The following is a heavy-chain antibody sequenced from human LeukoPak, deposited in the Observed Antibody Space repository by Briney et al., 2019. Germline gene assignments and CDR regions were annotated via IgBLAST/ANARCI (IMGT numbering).Heavy chain of an antibody. D-gene: IGHD1-26*01. CDR3: AKNRGAGSHYYYHMNV. Sequence: GGSLRLSCAASGFTFNDYAMYWVRQTPGKGLEWVTLISYDGYDKSYADSVRGRFTISRDNSKNTLYLQLNSLRVEDTAVYYCAKNRGAGSHYYYHMNVWGKGTTVTVSS. J-gene: IGHJ6*03. CDR2: ISYDGYDK. V-gene: IGHV3-30-3*02. CDR1: GFTFNDYA.